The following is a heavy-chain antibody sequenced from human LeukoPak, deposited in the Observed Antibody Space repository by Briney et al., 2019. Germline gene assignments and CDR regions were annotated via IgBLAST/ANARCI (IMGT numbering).Heavy chain of an antibody. CDR1: GGSISSGSYY. J-gene: IGHJ5*02. Sequence: SQTLSLTCTVSGGSISSGSYYWSGIRQPAGKGLEWIGRIYTSGSTNYNPSLKSRVTISVDTSKNQFSLKRSSVTAADTAVYYCARRGLVPYEWFDPWGQGTLVTVSS. CDR2: IYTSGST. CDR3: ARRGLVPYEWFDP. D-gene: IGHD2-2*01. V-gene: IGHV4-61*02.